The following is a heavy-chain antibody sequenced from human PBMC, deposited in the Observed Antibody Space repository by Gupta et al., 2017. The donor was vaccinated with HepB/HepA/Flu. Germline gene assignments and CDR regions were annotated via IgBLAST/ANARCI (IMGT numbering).Heavy chain of an antibody. D-gene: IGHD6-25*01. CDR2: IKRGGGTT. V-gene: IGHV3-23*01. CDR3: ARARYTNGPFDY. CDR1: GFTFSSYT. J-gene: IGHJ4*02. Sequence: EVPLLESGGALVQPGGSLRLSCAASGFTFSSYTMSWVRQAPGKGLEWVSSIKRGGGTTYYADSGKGRFTISRDNANNTLYLQMNSLGAEDSAVYYCARARYTNGPFDYWGQGTLVTVSS.